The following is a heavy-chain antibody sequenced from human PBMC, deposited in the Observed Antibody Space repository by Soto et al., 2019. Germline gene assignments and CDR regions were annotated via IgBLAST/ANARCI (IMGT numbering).Heavy chain of an antibody. J-gene: IGHJ6*02. V-gene: IGHV4-30-4*01. CDR1: GGSISSGDYY. Sequence: QVQLQESGPGLVKPSQTLSLTCTVSGGSISSGDYYWSWIRQPPGKGLEWIGYIYYSGSTYYNPSXKSRVTISVDTSKTQFSLKLSSVTAADTAVYYCARVRYYSNPVYGMDVWGQGTTVTVSS. D-gene: IGHD4-4*01. CDR3: ARVRYYSNPVYGMDV. CDR2: IYYSGST.